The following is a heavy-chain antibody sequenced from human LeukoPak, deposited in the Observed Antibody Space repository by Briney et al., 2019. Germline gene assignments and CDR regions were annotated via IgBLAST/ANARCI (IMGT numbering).Heavy chain of an antibody. J-gene: IGHJ3*02. CDR1: GGSFSGYY. CDR3: ARTRNIVVVTARGAFDI. CDR2: INHSGST. V-gene: IGHV4-34*01. Sequence: SETLSLTCAVYGGSFSGYYWSWIRQPPGKGLEWIGEINHSGSTNYNPSLKSRVTISVDTSKNQFSLKLSSVTAADTAVYYCARTRNIVVVTARGAFDIWGQGTMVTVSS. D-gene: IGHD2-21*02.